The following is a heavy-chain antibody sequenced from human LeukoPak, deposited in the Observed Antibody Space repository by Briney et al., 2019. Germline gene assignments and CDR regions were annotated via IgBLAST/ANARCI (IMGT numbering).Heavy chain of an antibody. CDR1: GGSFSGYY. J-gene: IGHJ4*02. V-gene: IGHV4-34*01. CDR2: INHSGST. D-gene: IGHD6-19*01. CDR3: ARRPPYSSGFFDY. Sequence: SETLSLTCAVYGGSFSGYYWSWIRQPPGKGLEWIGEINHSGSTNYNPSLKSRVTISVDTSKNQFSLKLSSVTAADTAVYYCARRPPYSSGFFDYWGQGTLVTVSS.